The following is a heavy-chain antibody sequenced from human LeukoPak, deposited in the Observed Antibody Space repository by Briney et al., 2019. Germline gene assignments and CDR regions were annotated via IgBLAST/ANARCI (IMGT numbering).Heavy chain of an antibody. CDR1: GFTFSSDW. Sequence: PGGSLRLSCSASGFTFSSDWMHWVRQAPGKGLVWVSRITSDGSSTTYADSVKGRFTISRDNAKNTLYLQMNSLRAEDTAVYYCARQYGMNVWGQGTTVTVSS. CDR3: ARQYGMNV. J-gene: IGHJ6*02. V-gene: IGHV3-74*01. CDR2: ITSDGSST. D-gene: IGHD2/OR15-2a*01.